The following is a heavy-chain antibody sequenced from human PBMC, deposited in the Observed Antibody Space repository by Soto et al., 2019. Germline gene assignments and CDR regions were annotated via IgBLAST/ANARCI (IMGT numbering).Heavy chain of an antibody. CDR2: IYYSGST. J-gene: IGHJ4*02. CDR1: GGSISSGDYY. D-gene: IGHD3-10*01. V-gene: IGHV4-30-4*01. CDR3: ATIKLGSNRLDY. Sequence: QVQLQESGPGLVKPSQTLSLTCTVSGGSISSGDYYWSWIRQPPGKGLEWIGYIYYSGSTYYNPSLKSRVTISVDTAKNHFSLKLSSVTAADTAVYYCATIKLGSNRLDYWGQGTLVTVSS.